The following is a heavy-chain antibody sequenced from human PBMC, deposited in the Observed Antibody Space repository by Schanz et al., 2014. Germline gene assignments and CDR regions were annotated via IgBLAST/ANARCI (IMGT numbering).Heavy chain of an antibody. V-gene: IGHV1-24*01. CDR2: FHHEDGDT. J-gene: IGHJ4*02. CDR3: ARDGEAAAGCDY. D-gene: IGHD6-13*01. Sequence: QVQLVQSGAEVKKPGASVKVSCKVSGYSLNELSMHWVRQAPGRGLEWMGGFHHEDGDTVYVQKFQGRVIMTEDTSTDTAYVELSRLTSEDTAVYYCARDGEAAAGCDYWGQGTLVTVSS. CDR1: GYSLNELS.